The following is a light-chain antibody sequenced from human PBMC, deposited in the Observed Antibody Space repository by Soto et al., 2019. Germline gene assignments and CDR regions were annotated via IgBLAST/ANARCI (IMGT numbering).Light chain of an antibody. J-gene: IGLJ1*01. Sequence: QSALTQPASVSGSPGRSITISCTGTSSDVGDYNYVSWYQQHPGKAPKLRIYEVTNRPSGVSNRFSGSKSGNTASLTISGLQADDEADYYCSSYRATNTYVFGTGTKVTVL. CDR3: SSYRATNTYV. V-gene: IGLV2-14*01. CDR1: SSDVGDYNY. CDR2: EVT.